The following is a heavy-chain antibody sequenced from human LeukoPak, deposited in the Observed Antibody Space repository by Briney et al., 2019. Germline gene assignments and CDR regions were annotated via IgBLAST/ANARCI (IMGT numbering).Heavy chain of an antibody. CDR1: GFTFSTYG. Sequence: PGGSLRLSCVASGFTFSTYGMHWVRQAPGKGLEWVAVISYDGSSKDYVDSVKGRFTISRDNSKNTLYLQMNSLRVEDTAVYYCAGAGRGAFDYWGLGTLVTVSS. V-gene: IGHV3-30*03. CDR3: AGAGRGAFDY. D-gene: IGHD3-10*01. J-gene: IGHJ4*02. CDR2: ISYDGSSK.